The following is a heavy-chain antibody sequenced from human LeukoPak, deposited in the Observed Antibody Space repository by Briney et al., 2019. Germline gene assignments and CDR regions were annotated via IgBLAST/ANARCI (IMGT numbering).Heavy chain of an antibody. Sequence: PGGSLRLSCAASGFTFSSYGMHWVRQAPGKGLEWVAVMWYDGSNKYYADSVKGRFTISRDNSKNTLYLQMNSLRAEDTAVYYCAKDSYYDSSGYYRWGQGTLVTVSS. CDR3: AKDSYYDSSGYYR. CDR1: GFTFSSYG. CDR2: MWYDGSNK. J-gene: IGHJ4*02. D-gene: IGHD3-22*01. V-gene: IGHV3-33*06.